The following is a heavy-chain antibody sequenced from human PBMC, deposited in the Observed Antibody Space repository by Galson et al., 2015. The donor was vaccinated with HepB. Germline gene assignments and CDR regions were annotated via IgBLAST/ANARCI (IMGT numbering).Heavy chain of an antibody. V-gene: IGHV1-24*01. CDR3: AVNRFNGPGPLDF. Sequence: SVKVSCKVSGHSVSDLSLHWVRQVPGGRLEWMGGFDPENHELTYAQRSLGRVTLTEDTSTDTVYMDLSRLTSADTAVYFCAVNRFNGPGPLDFWGQGTLVTISS. CDR1: GHSVSDLS. J-gene: IGHJ4*02. CDR2: FDPENHEL. D-gene: IGHD2-8*01.